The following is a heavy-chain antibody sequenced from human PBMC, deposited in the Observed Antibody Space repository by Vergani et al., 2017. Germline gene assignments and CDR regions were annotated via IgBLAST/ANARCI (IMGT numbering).Heavy chain of an antibody. CDR2: IIPIFGTA. D-gene: IGHD3-10*01. V-gene: IGHV1-69*06. Sequence: QVQLVQSGAEVKKPGSSVKVSCKASGGTFSSYAISWVRQAPGQGLEWMGGIIPIFGTANYAQKFQGRVTLTADKSTSTAYMELSSLRSEDTAVYYCARGLVMVRGVIPWYFDLWGRGTLVTVSS. CDR3: ARGLVMVRGVIPWYFDL. J-gene: IGHJ2*01. CDR1: GGTFSSYA.